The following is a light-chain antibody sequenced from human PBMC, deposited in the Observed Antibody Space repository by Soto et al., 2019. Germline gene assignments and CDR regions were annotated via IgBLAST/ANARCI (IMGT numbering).Light chain of an antibody. CDR1: SSDIGAYDY. CDR2: EVS. Sequence: QSVLTQPASVSGSPGQSITISCNGTSSDIGAYDYVSWFQQHPGKTPRLIIYEVSKWPSGVSNRFSGSKSGNTASLTISGLQAEDEADYYCNSYTTSSTWVLGGGTKLTVL. J-gene: IGLJ3*02. CDR3: NSYTTSSTWV. V-gene: IGLV2-14*01.